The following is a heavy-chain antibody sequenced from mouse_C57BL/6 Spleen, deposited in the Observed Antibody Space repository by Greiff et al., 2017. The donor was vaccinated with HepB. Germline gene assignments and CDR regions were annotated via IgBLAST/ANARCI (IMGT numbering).Heavy chain of an antibody. CDR2: IYPRSGNT. V-gene: IGHV1-81*01. CDR3: ARDYYGSSPYAMDY. CDR1: GYTFTSYG. D-gene: IGHD1-1*01. J-gene: IGHJ4*01. Sequence: QVQLQQPGAELARPGASVKLSCKASGYTFTSYGISWVKQRTGQGLEWIGEIYPRSGNTYYNEKFKGKATLTADKSSSTAYMELRSLTSEDSAVYFCARDYYGSSPYAMDYWGQGTSVTVSS.